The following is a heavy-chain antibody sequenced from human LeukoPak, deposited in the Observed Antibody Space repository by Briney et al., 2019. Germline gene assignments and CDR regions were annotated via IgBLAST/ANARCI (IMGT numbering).Heavy chain of an antibody. V-gene: IGHV3-33*01. CDR3: ARESEVAATASYFDY. J-gene: IGHJ4*02. D-gene: IGHD2-15*01. Sequence: PGRSLRLSCAASGFTFSSYGMHWVRQAPGKGLEWVAVIWYDGSNKYYADSVKGRFTISRDNSKNTLYLQMNSLRAEDTAVYYCARESEVAATASYFDYWGQGTLVTVSS. CDR2: IWYDGSNK. CDR1: GFTFSSYG.